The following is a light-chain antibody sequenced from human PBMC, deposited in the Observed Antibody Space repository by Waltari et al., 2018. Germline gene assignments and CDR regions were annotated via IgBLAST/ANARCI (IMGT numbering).Light chain of an antibody. CDR2: DVT. CDR3: SSYTSNSTLGV. Sequence: QSALTQPASVSGSPGQSITISCTGTNSDIGGYNFVSWYQQHPAKAPKLMIFDVTNRPSGVSVLFSCSKSGNTASLTISGLQADDEAVYYCSSYTSNSTLGVFGGGTRLTVL. J-gene: IGLJ3*02. CDR1: NSDIGGYNF. V-gene: IGLV2-14*03.